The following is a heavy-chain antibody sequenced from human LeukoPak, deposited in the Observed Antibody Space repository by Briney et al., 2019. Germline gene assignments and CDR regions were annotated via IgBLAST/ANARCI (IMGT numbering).Heavy chain of an antibody. Sequence: SETLSLTCTVPGGSISSHYWSWIRQPPGKGLEWIGYIYYSGSTNYNPSLKSRVTISVDTSKNQFSLKLSSVTAADTAVYYCARAASSSSPWFDPWGQGTLVTVSS. CDR2: IYYSGST. CDR1: GGSISSHY. CDR3: ARAASSSSPWFDP. V-gene: IGHV4-59*11. J-gene: IGHJ5*02. D-gene: IGHD6-6*01.